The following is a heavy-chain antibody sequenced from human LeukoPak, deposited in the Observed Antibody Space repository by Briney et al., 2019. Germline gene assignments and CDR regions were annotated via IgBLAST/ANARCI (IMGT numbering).Heavy chain of an antibody. Sequence: GASVQVSCKASGYTFTSYGISWVRQAPGQGLEWMGWISAYNGNTNYAQKLQGRVTMTTDTSTSTAYMELRSLRSDDTAVYYCARERFPNRAPNWFDPWGQGTLVTVSS. CDR1: GYTFTSYG. CDR3: ARERFPNRAPNWFDP. D-gene: IGHD3-10*01. V-gene: IGHV1-18*01. J-gene: IGHJ5*02. CDR2: ISAYNGNT.